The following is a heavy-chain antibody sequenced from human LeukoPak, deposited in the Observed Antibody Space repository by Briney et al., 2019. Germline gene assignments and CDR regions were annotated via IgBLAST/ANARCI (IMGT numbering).Heavy chain of an antibody. Sequence: GGSLRLSCAASGFTFSSYEMNWVRQAPGKGLEWVSYISSSGSTIYYADSVKGRFTISRDNAKNPLYLQMNSLRAEDTAVYYCARAKFDSSRYYYRGFDIWGQGTMVTVSS. J-gene: IGHJ3*02. CDR3: ARAKFDSSRYYYRGFDI. CDR1: GFTFSSYE. D-gene: IGHD3-22*01. V-gene: IGHV3-48*03. CDR2: ISSSGSTI.